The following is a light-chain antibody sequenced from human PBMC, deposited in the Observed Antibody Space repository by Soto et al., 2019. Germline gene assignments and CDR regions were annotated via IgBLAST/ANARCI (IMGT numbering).Light chain of an antibody. V-gene: IGKV3-20*01. Sequence: EIVLTQSPGTLSLSPGERATLSCRASQSLRSNYLAWYQQKPGQAPRLLIYGAFTRATGIPDRFSGSGSGTDFTLTINRLEPEDFAVEYCQQYGSLITFGQGTRLEIK. CDR1: QSLRSNY. CDR3: QQYGSLIT. J-gene: IGKJ5*01. CDR2: GAF.